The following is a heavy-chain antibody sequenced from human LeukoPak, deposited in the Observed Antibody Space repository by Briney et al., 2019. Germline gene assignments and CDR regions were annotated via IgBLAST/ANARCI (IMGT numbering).Heavy chain of an antibody. Sequence: SVKVSCKASGGTFSSYAISWVRQAPGQGLEWMGRIIPILGIANYAQKFQGRVTITADKSTSTAYMELSSLRSEDTAVYYCARAAYCGGDCYPFPFDYWGQGTLVTVSS. J-gene: IGHJ4*02. CDR3: ARAAYCGGDCYPFPFDY. CDR1: GGTFSSYA. CDR2: IIPILGIA. V-gene: IGHV1-69*04. D-gene: IGHD2-21*02.